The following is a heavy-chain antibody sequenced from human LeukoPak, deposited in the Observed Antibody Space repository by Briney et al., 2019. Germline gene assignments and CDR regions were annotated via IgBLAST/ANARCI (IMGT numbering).Heavy chain of an antibody. CDR3: ARLGTRYCTSTSCHSQFDF. J-gene: IGHJ4*02. CDR1: GFTFDDYG. D-gene: IGHD2-2*01. Sequence: GGSLRLSCAASGFTFDDYGRGWVCHAPGKGLEWGSGINWDGSNTGYADSVKGRFTISRDNAKNSLYMQMNNLRAEDPALYYCARLGTRYCTSTSCHSQFDFWGQGTLVTVSS. V-gene: IGHV3-20*04. CDR2: INWDGSNT.